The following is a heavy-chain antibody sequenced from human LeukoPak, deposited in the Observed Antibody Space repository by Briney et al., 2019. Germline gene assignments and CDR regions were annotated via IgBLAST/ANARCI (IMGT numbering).Heavy chain of an antibody. Sequence: GGSLRLSCAASGFTFSSCAMSWVRQAPGKGLQWVSAISDSGAGTYYADSVKGRFTISRDNSKNTLYLQMNNLRAEDTAVYYCAKNWQWLVEGDFDYWGQGTLVTVSS. CDR2: ISDSGAGT. CDR1: GFTFSSCA. J-gene: IGHJ4*02. CDR3: AKNWQWLVEGDFDY. D-gene: IGHD6-19*01. V-gene: IGHV3-23*01.